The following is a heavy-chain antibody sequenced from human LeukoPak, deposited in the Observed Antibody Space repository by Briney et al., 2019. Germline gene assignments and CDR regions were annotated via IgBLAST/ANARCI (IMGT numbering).Heavy chain of an antibody. CDR1: GGFFSGYY. D-gene: IGHD4-17*01. J-gene: IGHJ6*03. CDR2: INHSGST. V-gene: IGHV4-34*01. CDR3: ARGLFYGDYVSYYYYMDV. Sequence: SETLSLTCAVYGGFFSGYYWSWIRQPPGKGLEWIGEINHSGSTNYSPSLKSRVTISVDTSKNQFSLKLSSVTAADTAVYYCARGLFYGDYVSYYYYMDVWGKGTTVTVSS.